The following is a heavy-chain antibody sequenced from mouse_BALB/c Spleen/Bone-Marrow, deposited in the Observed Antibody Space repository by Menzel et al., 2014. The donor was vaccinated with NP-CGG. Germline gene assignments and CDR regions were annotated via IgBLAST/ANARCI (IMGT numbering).Heavy chain of an antibody. CDR2: IDPANGNT. Sequence: VQLQQSGAELVKPGASVKLSCTASGFNIKDTYMHWVKQRPEQGLEWIGRIDPANGNTKYDPKFQGKATITADTSSNTAYLQLSSLTSEDTAVYYCAPFYSGSCSFAYWGQGTLVTVSA. D-gene: IGHD1-1*01. CDR1: GFNIKDTY. CDR3: APFYSGSCSFAY. V-gene: IGHV14-3*02. J-gene: IGHJ3*01.